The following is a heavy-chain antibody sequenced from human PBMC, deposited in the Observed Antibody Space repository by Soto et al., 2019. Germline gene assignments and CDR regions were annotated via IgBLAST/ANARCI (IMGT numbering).Heavy chain of an antibody. CDR2: IFWDDDK. Sequence: QITLPESGPTLVEPTQTLTLPCTFSGFSLSASGVSVGWVRQPPGKALEWLALIFWDDDKRYSPSLTSRLTITKDTSKNQVVLTLTNMDPVDTATYYCAHRLGDFGSQLAFDYWGQGVLVTVSS. CDR1: GFSLSASGVS. CDR3: AHRLGDFGSQLAFDY. J-gene: IGHJ4*02. D-gene: IGHD1-1*01. V-gene: IGHV2-5*02.